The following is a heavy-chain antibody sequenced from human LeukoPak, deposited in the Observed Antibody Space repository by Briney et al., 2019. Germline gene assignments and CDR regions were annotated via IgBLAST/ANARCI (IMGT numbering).Heavy chain of an antibody. CDR2: VNTNTGNP. D-gene: IGHD3-22*01. Sequence: ASVKVSCKASGYTFTRNTINWVRQAPGQGLEWMGWVNTNTGNPTYAQGFTGRFVFSSDTSVSTAYLQIGSLKAEDTAVYYCVTNFDSSGYFGYWGQGTLVSVSS. J-gene: IGHJ4*02. CDR3: VTNFDSSGYFGY. V-gene: IGHV7-4-1*01. CDR1: GYTFTRNT.